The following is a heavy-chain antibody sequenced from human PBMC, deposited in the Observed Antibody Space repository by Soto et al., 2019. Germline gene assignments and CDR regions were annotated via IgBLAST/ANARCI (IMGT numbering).Heavy chain of an antibody. CDR2: MNPGSGDT. D-gene: IGHD1-1*01. CDR3: ARDSVRLESLDY. V-gene: IGHV1-8*01. Sequence: GASVKVSCKASGYSFTNNDVSWVRQATGQGLEWMGWMNPGSGDTGYAQKLQGRVTMTTDTSTSTAYMELRSLRSDDTAVYYCARDSVRLESLDYWGQGTLVTVSS. J-gene: IGHJ4*02. CDR1: GYSFTNND.